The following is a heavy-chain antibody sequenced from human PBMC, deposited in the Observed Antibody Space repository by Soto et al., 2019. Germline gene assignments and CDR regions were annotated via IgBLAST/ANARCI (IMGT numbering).Heavy chain of an antibody. V-gene: IGHV4-59*05. J-gene: IGHJ4*02. CDR1: GFTFSSYA. D-gene: IGHD6-19*01. CDR3: TDMLGQWLPRD. Sequence: GSLRLSCAASGFTFSSYAMSWIRQPPGKGLEWIGTIYYSGAAYYNPSLQSRVTISVDTSSNQFSMKLNSVTAADTAVYYCTDMLGQWLPRDWGQGTVVTLSS. CDR2: IYYSGAA.